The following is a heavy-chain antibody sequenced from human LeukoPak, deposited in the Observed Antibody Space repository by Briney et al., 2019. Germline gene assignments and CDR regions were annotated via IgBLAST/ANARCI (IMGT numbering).Heavy chain of an antibody. J-gene: IGHJ4*02. Sequence: GGSLRLSCAASGFSFSAYGVHWVREAPGKGLEWVAVIWYDGSSKDYADSVKGRFTLSRDNSKNTLYLQMNSLTVEDTAVYYCARSQSSSLIDYWGQGTLVTVSS. D-gene: IGHD6-13*01. V-gene: IGHV3-33*01. CDR2: IWYDGSSK. CDR3: ARSQSSSLIDY. CDR1: GFSFSAYG.